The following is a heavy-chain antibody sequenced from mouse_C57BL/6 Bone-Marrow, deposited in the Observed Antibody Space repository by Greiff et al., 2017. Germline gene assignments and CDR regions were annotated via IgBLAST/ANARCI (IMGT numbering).Heavy chain of an antibody. CDR2: IHPNSGST. V-gene: IGHV1-64*01. CDR1: GYTFTSYW. J-gene: IGHJ3*01. Sequence: VQLQQPGAELVKPGASVKLSCKASGYTFTSYWMHWVKQRPGQGLEWIGMIHPNSGSTNYNEKFKSKATLTVDKSSSTAYMQLSSLTSEDSAVYYCARGAYGSSSFAYWGHGTLVTVSA. D-gene: IGHD1-1*01. CDR3: ARGAYGSSSFAY.